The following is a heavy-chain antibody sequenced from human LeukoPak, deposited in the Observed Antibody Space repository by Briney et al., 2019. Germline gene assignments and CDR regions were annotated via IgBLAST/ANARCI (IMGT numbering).Heavy chain of an antibody. CDR2: INPNSGGT. V-gene: IGHV1-2*02. J-gene: IGHJ4*02. CDR3: AASYDSSGWYF. Sequence: ASVKVSCKASGYTFTGYYMHWVRQAPGQGLEWMGWINPNSGGTNYAQKFQGRVTMTRDTSTSTVYMELSSLRSEDTAVYYCAASYDSSGWYFWGQGTLVTVSS. CDR1: GYTFTGYY. D-gene: IGHD6-19*01.